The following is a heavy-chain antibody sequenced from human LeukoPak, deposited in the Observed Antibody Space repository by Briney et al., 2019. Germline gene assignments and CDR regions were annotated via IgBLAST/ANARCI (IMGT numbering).Heavy chain of an antibody. CDR3: ARGGSGYLFDY. CDR1: GGSLSSYY. Sequence: PSETLSLTCTVSGGSLSSYYWSWVRQPPGKALEWIGDIYYSGSTNYNPSLKSRVTMSVDTSKNQFSLKLSSVSAADTAVYYCARGGSGYLFDYWGQGTLVTVSS. J-gene: IGHJ4*02. D-gene: IGHD3-22*01. CDR2: IYYSGST. V-gene: IGHV4-59*01.